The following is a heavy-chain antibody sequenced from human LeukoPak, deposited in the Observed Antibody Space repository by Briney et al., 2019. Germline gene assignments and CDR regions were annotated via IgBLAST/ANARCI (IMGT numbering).Heavy chain of an antibody. Sequence: SETLSLTCAVYGGSFSGYYWSWIRQPPGKGLEWIGEINHSGSTNYNPSLKSRVTISVDTSKNQFSLKLSSVTAADTAVYYCARGRGSYYNGWFDHWGQGTLVTVSS. J-gene: IGHJ5*02. CDR2: INHSGST. D-gene: IGHD1-26*01. V-gene: IGHV4-34*01. CDR1: GGSFSGYY. CDR3: ARGRGSYYNGWFDH.